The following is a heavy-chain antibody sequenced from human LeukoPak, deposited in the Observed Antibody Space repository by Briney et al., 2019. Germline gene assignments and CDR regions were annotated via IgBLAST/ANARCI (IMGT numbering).Heavy chain of an antibody. V-gene: IGHV4-39*02. J-gene: IGHJ5*02. CDR1: GVSISSSNSY. CDR2: VFHRGTT. D-gene: IGHD3-10*01. CDR3: VRDGYYGSGSPGWFGP. Sequence: SETLSLTCTVPGVSISSSNSYWGWIRVPPGKGLEWIGSVFHRGTTYYNSSLKSRVNISIDTSKNQFSLKLNSLTAEDTAMYYCVRDGYYGSGSPGWFGPWGPGTLVIVSA.